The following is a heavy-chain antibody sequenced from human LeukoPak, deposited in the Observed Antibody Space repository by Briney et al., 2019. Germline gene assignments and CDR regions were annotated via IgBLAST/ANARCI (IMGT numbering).Heavy chain of an antibody. CDR3: ETHDCSSTSCYTGY. CDR1: GFTFNKYA. V-gene: IGHV3-23*01. D-gene: IGHD2-2*02. Sequence: GGSLRLSCAASGFTFNKYAMSWVRQAPGKGLEWVSAIIGSGESTYYADSVKGRFTISRDNSKNTLYLQMNSLRAEDTAVYYCETHDCSSTSCYTGYWGQGTLVTVSS. CDR2: IIGSGEST. J-gene: IGHJ4*02.